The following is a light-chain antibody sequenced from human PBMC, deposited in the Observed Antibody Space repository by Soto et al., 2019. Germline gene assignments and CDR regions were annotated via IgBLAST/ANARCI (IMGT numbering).Light chain of an antibody. CDR1: SSDVGSSSL. CDR3: CSYAGSSTFPWV. J-gene: IGLJ3*02. V-gene: IGLV2-23*03. CDR2: EGS. Sequence: QSALTQPASVSGSPGQSITISCTGTSSDVGSSSLVSWYQQYPGKAPKLMIYEGSKRPSGVSNRFSGSKSGNTASLTISGLQAEDEADYYCCSYAGSSTFPWVFGGGTKLTVL.